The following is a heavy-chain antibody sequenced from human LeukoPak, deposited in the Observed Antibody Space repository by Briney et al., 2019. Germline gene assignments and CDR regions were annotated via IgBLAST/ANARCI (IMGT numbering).Heavy chain of an antibody. V-gene: IGHV1-24*01. J-gene: IGHJ4*02. CDR3: AAIAAADPYFDY. D-gene: IGHD6-13*01. Sequence: ASVKVSCKVAGYTLIQLAVHWVRQAPGKGLEWMGGFNPENGEIIYAQSLEGRVAMTEDTSKDTAYMELSRLRSDDTAVYYCAAIAAADPYFDYWGQGTLVTVSS. CDR2: FNPENGEI. CDR1: GYTLIQLA.